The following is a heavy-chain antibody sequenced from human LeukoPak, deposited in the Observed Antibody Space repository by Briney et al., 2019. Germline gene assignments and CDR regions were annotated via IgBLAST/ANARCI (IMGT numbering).Heavy chain of an antibody. V-gene: IGHV4-39*07. CDR3: ARGTTVITKGATYYFDY. D-gene: IGHD4-11*01. Sequence: PSETLSLTCTVSGGSISSSSYYWGWIRQPPGKGLEGSGSIYYSGGTYYHPSLKNRVTISLDTSKSQFSLKLSSVTAADTAVYYFARGTTVITKGATYYFDYWGQGTLVTVSS. J-gene: IGHJ4*02. CDR2: IYYSGGT. CDR1: GGSISSSSYY.